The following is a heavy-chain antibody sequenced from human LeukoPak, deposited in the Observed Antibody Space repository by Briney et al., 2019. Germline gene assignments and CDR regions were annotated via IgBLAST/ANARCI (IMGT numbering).Heavy chain of an antibody. CDR2: IKSDGSDT. V-gene: IGHV3-74*01. J-gene: IGHJ4*02. D-gene: IGHD3-10*01. CDR1: GFAFNKHW. CDR3: GRIGVEDEQYRHFDL. Sequence: PGESLTLSCAASGFAFNKHWMHWVRQAPGKGLVWVSRIKSDGSDTIYADSVKGRFTISRDNTKNMLNLQMNSLRVEDTAVYYCGRIGVEDEQYRHFDLWGQGTLVTVSS.